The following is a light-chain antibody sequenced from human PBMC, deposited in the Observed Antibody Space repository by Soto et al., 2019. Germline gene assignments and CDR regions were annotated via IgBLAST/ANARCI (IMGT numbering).Light chain of an antibody. CDR3: SSYAGSSARLV. CDR1: STDFENYNL. Sequence: QSALTQPASVSGSPGQSITISCTRSSTDFENYNLVSWYQHCPDKAPKLIIYEGTKRPSEISDRFSGSESDTTASLIISGLQPEDEADYYCSSYAGSSARLVFGGGTKVTVL. CDR2: EGT. J-gene: IGLJ2*01. V-gene: IGLV2-23*01.